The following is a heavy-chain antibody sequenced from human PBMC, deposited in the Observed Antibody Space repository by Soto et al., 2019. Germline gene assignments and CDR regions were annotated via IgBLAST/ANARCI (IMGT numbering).Heavy chain of an antibody. V-gene: IGHV1-69*13. J-gene: IGHJ4*01. CDR3: ARAVGGSSYAYLPAD. CDR2: IIPIFGTA. CDR1: GGTFSSYA. D-gene: IGHD5-18*01. Sequence: SVKVSCKASGGTFSSYAISWVRQAPGQGLEWMGGIIPIFGTANYAQKFQGRVTITADESTSTAYVELSSLRSEDTAVYYCARAVGGSSYAYLPADWGHGTLVTVSS.